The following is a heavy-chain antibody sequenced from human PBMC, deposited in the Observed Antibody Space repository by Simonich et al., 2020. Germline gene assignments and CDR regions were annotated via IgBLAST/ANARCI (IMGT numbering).Heavy chain of an antibody. CDR1: GYSFTCYW. CDR2: CSPGASDT. CDR3: ARQRDNWFDP. V-gene: IGHV5-51*01. J-gene: IGHJ5*02. Sequence: EVQLVQSGAEVKKPGESLKISCKGSGYSFTCYWFGWVRQMPGKGLEWMGICSPGASDTRSSPSFQGQVTISADKSISTAYLQWSSLKASDTAMYYCARQRDNWFDPWGQGTLVTVSS.